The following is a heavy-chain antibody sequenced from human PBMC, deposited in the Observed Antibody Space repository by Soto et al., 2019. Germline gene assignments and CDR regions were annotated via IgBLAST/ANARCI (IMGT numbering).Heavy chain of an antibody. CDR2: IYHSGTT. J-gene: IGHJ5*02. V-gene: IGHV4-31*03. CDR3: ARVRGNLLLGWFHP. D-gene: IGHD2-2*01. Sequence: QVQLQESGPGLVKPSQTLSLTCTVSGGSISSGGYYWSWIRQHPGKGLEWIGYIYHSGTTYYNPSLKSRVTICVAQSKNQLAAKLPAVTAADPAVYYRARVRGNLLLGWFHPWGQGTLVTVSS. CDR1: GGSISSGGYY.